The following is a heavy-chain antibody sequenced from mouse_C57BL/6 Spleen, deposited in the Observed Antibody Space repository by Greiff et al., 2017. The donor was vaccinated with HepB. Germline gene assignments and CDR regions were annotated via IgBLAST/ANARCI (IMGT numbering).Heavy chain of an antibody. CDR1: GFSFNTYA. CDR3: VRHLEYYYAMDY. Sequence: EVQLVESGGGLVQPKGSLKLSCAASGFSFNTYAMNWVRQAPGKGLEWVARIRSKSNNYATYYADSVKDRFTISRDDSESMLYLQMNNLKTEDTAMYYCVRHLEYYYAMDYWGQGTSVTVSS. V-gene: IGHV10-1*01. J-gene: IGHJ4*01. CDR2: IRSKSNNYAT.